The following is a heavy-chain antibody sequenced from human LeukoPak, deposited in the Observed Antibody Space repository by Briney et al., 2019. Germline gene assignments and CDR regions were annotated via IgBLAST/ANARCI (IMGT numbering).Heavy chain of an antibody. CDR3: ARRGWYNWNNSPTDFWYYYMDV. CDR2: INPTGGST. Sequence: ASVKVSCKASGYTFTSYYMHWVRQAPGQGLEWMGLINPTGGSTGYAQKFQGRVTMTRDTSISTAYMELSRLRSDDTAVYYCARRGWYNWNNSPTDFWYYYMDVWGKGTTVTISS. V-gene: IGHV1-2*06. D-gene: IGHD1-1*01. J-gene: IGHJ6*03. CDR1: GYTFTSYY.